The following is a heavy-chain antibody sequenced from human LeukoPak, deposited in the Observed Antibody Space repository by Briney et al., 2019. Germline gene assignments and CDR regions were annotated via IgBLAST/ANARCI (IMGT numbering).Heavy chain of an antibody. CDR1: GGSISSSSYY. D-gene: IGHD2-2*01. CDR2: IYYSGST. V-gene: IGHV4-39*01. J-gene: IGHJ5*02. Sequence: PSETLSLTCTVSGGSISSSSYYWSCIRQPPGKGLECIGSIYYSGSTYYNPSLKSRVTISVDTSKNQFSLKLSSVTAADTAVYYCARHSRVPEWFDPWGQGTLVTVSS. CDR3: ARHSRVPEWFDP.